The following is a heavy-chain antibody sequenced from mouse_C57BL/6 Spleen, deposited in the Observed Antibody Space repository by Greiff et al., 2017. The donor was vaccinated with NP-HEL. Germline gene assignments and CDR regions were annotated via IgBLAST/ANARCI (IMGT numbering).Heavy chain of an antibody. Sequence: QVQLQQPGAELVKPGASVKLSCKASGYTFTSYWMHWVKQRPGQGLEWIGMIHPNSGSTNYNEKFKSKATLTVDKSSSTAYKQLSSLTSEDSAVYYCARGRGNYGYAMDYWGQGTSVTVSS. J-gene: IGHJ4*01. D-gene: IGHD2-1*01. CDR3: ARGRGNYGYAMDY. CDR2: IHPNSGST. CDR1: GYTFTSYW. V-gene: IGHV1-64*01.